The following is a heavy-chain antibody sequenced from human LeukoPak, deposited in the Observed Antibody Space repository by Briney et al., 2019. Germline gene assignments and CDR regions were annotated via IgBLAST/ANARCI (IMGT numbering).Heavy chain of an antibody. D-gene: IGHD5-18*01. V-gene: IGHV4-34*01. CDR3: ARRGYSYGYSNY. J-gene: IGHJ4*02. CDR1: GGSFSGYY. CDR2: INHSGST. Sequence: SETLSLTCAVYGGSFSGYYWSWIRQPPGKGLEWIGEINHSGSTNYNPPLKSRVTISVDTSKNQFSLKLSSVTAADTAVYYCARRGYSYGYSNYWGQGTLVTVSS.